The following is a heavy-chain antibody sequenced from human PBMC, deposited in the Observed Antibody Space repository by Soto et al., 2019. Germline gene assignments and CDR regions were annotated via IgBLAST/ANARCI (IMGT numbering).Heavy chain of an antibody. CDR1: GGTFSSYT. J-gene: IGHJ4*02. D-gene: IGHD2-15*01. CDR3: ARGCSGGSCYSPFDY. CDR2: IIPILGIA. Sequence: QVQLVQSGAEVKKPGSSVKVSCKASGGTFSSYTISWVRQAPGQGLEWMGRIIPILGIANYAQKFQGRVTITADKSTRTAYMELSSLRSEDTAVYYCARGCSGGSCYSPFDYWGQGTLVTVSS. V-gene: IGHV1-69*02.